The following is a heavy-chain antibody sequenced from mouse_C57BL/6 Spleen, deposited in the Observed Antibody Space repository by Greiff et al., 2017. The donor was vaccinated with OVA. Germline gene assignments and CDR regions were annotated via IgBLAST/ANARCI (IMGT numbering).Heavy chain of an antibody. V-gene: IGHV14-4*01. CDR3: TRGDSSGY. D-gene: IGHD3-2*02. Sequence: VQLQQSGAELVRPGASVKLSCTASGFNIKDDYMHWVKQRPEQGLEWIGWIDPENGDTEYASKFQGKATITADTSSNTAYLQLSSLTSEDTAGYYCTRGDSSGYWGQGTTLTVSS. CDR2: IDPENGDT. CDR1: GFNIKDDY. J-gene: IGHJ2*01.